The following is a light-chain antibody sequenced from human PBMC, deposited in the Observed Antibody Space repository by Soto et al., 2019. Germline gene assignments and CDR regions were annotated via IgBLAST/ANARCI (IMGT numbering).Light chain of an antibody. Sequence: QSVLTQPASVSGPPGQSITISCTGTSSDVGSYNLVSWYQQHPGKAPKLMIYEGSKRPSGVSNRFSGSKSGNTASLTISGLQAEDEADYYCCSYAGSLWVFGGGTKLTVL. J-gene: IGLJ3*02. CDR1: SSDVGSYNL. CDR3: CSYAGSLWV. CDR2: EGS. V-gene: IGLV2-23*01.